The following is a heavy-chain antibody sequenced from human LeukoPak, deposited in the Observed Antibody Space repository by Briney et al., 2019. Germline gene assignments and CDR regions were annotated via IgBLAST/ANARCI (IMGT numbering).Heavy chain of an antibody. D-gene: IGHD2-2*01. CDR2: IYYSGNT. Sequence: PSETLSLTCTVSGDSISDFYWSWIRQSPGKGLEWIGHIYYSGNTNYNPSLKSRVTISVDTSKNQFSLKLSSVTAADTAVYYCARQLGYCSTTICYDYYYMDVWGKGTTVTISS. V-gene: IGHV4-59*01. CDR1: GDSISDFY. J-gene: IGHJ6*03. CDR3: ARQLGYCSTTICYDYYYMDV.